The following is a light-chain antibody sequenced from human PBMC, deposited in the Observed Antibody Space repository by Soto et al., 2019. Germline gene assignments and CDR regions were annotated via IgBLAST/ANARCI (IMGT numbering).Light chain of an antibody. V-gene: IGKV3-11*01. Sequence: EIVLTQSPATLSLSPGERATLSCRARCQEKPGQAPRLLIYDASNRATGIPARFSGSGSGTDFTLTISSLEPEDFAVYYCQQYGSSPAITFGQGTRLEIK. CDR3: QQYGSSPAIT. J-gene: IGKJ5*01. CDR2: DAS.